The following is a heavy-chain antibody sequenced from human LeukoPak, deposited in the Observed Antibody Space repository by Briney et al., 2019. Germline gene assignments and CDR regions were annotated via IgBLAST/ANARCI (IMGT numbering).Heavy chain of an antibody. V-gene: IGHV4-61*01. D-gene: IGHD3-9*01. J-gene: IGHJ4*02. CDR3: ASSISLTGSFDY. Sequence: SETLSLTCTVSSGSVSSGSYYWSWIRQPPGTGLEWIGYIYYSGSTNYNPSLKSRVTISVDTSKNQFSLKLSSVTAADTAVYYCASSISLTGSFDYWGQGTLVTVSS. CDR2: IYYSGST. CDR1: SGSVSSGSYY.